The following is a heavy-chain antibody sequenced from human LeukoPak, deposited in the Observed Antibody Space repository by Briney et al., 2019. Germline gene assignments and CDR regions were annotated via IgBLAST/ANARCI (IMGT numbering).Heavy chain of an antibody. CDR3: ARVGSGSYSARDY. CDR1: GYTFTGYY. Sequence: GASVKVSCKASGYTFTGYYMHWVRQAPGQGLEWMGRINPNSGGTNYAQKFQGRVTMTRDTSISTAYMELSRLRSDDTAVYYCARVGSGSYSARDYWGQGTLVTVSS. D-gene: IGHD1-26*01. V-gene: IGHV1-2*06. J-gene: IGHJ4*02. CDR2: INPNSGGT.